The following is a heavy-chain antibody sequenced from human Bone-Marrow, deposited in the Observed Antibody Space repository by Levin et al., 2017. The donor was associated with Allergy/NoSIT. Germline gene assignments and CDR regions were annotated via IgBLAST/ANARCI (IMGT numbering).Heavy chain of an antibody. CDR3: ARGDCVSSGCYAGAH. Sequence: GESLKISCAASGFSLSSYEMNWVRQAPGKGLEWVGRIRKRANSYTTEYAASVRGRLTISRDDSKNSLDLQMNSLKTEDTAVYFCARGDCVSSGCYAGAHWGQGSLVTVSS. V-gene: IGHV3-72*01. D-gene: IGHD2-2*01. CDR1: GFSLSSYE. J-gene: IGHJ4*02. CDR2: IRKRANSYTT.